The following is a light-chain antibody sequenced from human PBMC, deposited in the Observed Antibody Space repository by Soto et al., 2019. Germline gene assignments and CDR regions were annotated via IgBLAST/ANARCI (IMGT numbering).Light chain of an antibody. CDR3: QQRSNWPPVIT. V-gene: IGKV3-11*01. J-gene: IGKJ5*01. Sequence: EIVLTQSPATLSLSPGERATLSCRASQSFSSYLAWYQQKPGQAPRLLIYDASKRATGIPARFSGRGSGTDFTLTISSLEPEDFAVYYCQQRSNWPPVITFGQVKRLEIK. CDR1: QSFSSY. CDR2: DAS.